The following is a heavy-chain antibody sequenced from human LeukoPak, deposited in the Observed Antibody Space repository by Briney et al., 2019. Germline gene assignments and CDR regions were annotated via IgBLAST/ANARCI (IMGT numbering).Heavy chain of an antibody. CDR3: ASLIVGATNDAFDI. CDR2: ISGSGGST. V-gene: IGHV3-23*01. Sequence: GGSLRLSCTASGFTVSSKYMSWVRQAPGKGLEWVSAISGSGGSTYYADSVKGRFTISRDNSKNTLYLQMNSLRAEDTAVYYCASLIVGATNDAFDIWGQGTMVTVSS. J-gene: IGHJ3*02. D-gene: IGHD1-26*01. CDR1: GFTVSSKY.